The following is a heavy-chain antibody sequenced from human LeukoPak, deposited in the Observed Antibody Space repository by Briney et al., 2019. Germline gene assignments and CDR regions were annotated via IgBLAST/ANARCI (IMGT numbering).Heavy chain of an antibody. CDR1: GYTFTSYG. Sequence: ASVKVSCKASGYTFTSYGISWVRQAPGQGLEWMGWISAYNGNTNYAQKLQGRVTMTTDTPTSTAYMELRSLRSDDTAVYYCARDPHYYDSSGYSYTLLFDYWGQGTLVTVSS. V-gene: IGHV1-18*01. D-gene: IGHD3-22*01. J-gene: IGHJ4*02. CDR3: ARDPHYYDSSGYSYTLLFDY. CDR2: ISAYNGNT.